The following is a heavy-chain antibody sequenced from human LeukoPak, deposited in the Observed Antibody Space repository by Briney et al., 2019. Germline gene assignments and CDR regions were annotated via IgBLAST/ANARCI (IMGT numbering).Heavy chain of an antibody. V-gene: IGHV3-30-3*01. D-gene: IGHD7-27*01. CDR2: ISYDGSNK. J-gene: IGHJ4*02. CDR1: GFTFSSYA. Sequence: GRSLRLSCAASGFTFSSYAMHWVRQAPGKGLEWVAVISYDGSNKYYADSVKGRFTISRDNSKNTLYLQMNSLRAEDTAVYYCARDELGNFDYWGQGTLVTVSS. CDR3: ARDELGNFDY.